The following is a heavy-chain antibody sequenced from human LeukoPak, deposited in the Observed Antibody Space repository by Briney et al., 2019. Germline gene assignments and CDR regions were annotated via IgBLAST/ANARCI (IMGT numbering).Heavy chain of an antibody. CDR3: ARRGRGRTSWDY. CDR2: INPNSGGT. J-gene: IGHJ4*02. V-gene: IGHV1-2*02. D-gene: IGHD3-10*01. Sequence: ASVKVSCKASGYTFTGYYMHWVRQAPGQGLEWMGWINPNSGGTSYAQKFQGRVTMTRDTSISTAYMELSRLRSDDTAVYYCARRGRGRTSWDYWGQGTLVTVSS. CDR1: GYTFTGYY.